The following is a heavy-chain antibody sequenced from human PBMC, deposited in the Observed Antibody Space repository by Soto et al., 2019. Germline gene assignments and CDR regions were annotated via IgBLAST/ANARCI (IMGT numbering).Heavy chain of an antibody. J-gene: IGHJ4*02. CDR2: ISYDGSNK. V-gene: IGHV3-30-3*01. D-gene: IGHD2-15*01. CDR3: ARGHVDIVVVVDATNEGDY. Sequence: QVQLVESGGGVVQPGRSLRLSCAASGFTFSSYAMHWVRQAPGKGLEWVAVISYDGSNKYYADSVKGRFTISRDNSKNTLYLQMNSLRAEDTAVYYCARGHVDIVVVVDATNEGDYWGQGTLVTVYS. CDR1: GFTFSSYA.